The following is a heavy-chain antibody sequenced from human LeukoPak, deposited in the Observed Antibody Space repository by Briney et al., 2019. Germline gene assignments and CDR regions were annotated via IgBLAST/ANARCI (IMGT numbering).Heavy chain of an antibody. V-gene: IGHV4-59*08. D-gene: IGHD3-22*01. Sequence: SETLSLTCTVSGGSISSYYWSWIRQPPGKGLEWIGYIYYSGSTNYNPSLKSRVTISVDTSKNQFSLKLSSVTAADTAVYYCAATYYYDSSGYVGDYWGKETLVTVSS. CDR3: AATYYYDSSGYVGDY. CDR1: GGSISSYY. CDR2: IYYSGST. J-gene: IGHJ4*02.